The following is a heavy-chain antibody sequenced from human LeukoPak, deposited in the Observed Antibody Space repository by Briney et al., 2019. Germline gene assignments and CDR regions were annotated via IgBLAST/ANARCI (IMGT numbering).Heavy chain of an antibody. V-gene: IGHV3-9*03. D-gene: IGHD3-22*01. Sequence: PGRSLRLSCAASGFTFDDYAMHWVRQAPGKGLEWVSGISWNSGSIGYADSVKGRFTIPRDNAKNSLYLQMNSLRAEDMALYYCAKDMSGGSSGYYDYWGQGTLVTVSS. CDR2: ISWNSGSI. J-gene: IGHJ4*02. CDR1: GFTFDDYA. CDR3: AKDMSGGSSGYYDY.